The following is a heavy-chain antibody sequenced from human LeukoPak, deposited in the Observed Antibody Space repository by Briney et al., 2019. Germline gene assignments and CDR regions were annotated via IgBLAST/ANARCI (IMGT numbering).Heavy chain of an antibody. CDR1: GYTFTGYY. V-gene: IGHV1-2*02. D-gene: IGHD6-6*01. J-gene: IGHJ4*02. CDR2: INPNSGGT. Sequence: ASVKVSCTASGYTFTGYYMHWVRQAPGQGLEWMGWINPNSGGTNYAQKFQGRVTMTRDTSISTAYMELSRLRSDDTAVYYCAREPPYSSSSGTELFDYWGQGTLVTVSS. CDR3: AREPPYSSSSGTELFDY.